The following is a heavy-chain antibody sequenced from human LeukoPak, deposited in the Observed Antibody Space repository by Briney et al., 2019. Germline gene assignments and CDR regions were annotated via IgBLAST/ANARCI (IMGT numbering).Heavy chain of an antibody. CDR2: IYYSGST. V-gene: IGHV4-59*01. CDR3: ARAGIYYYYGMDV. J-gene: IGHJ6*02. D-gene: IGHD1-26*01. CDR1: GGSISSYY. Sequence: SETLSLTCTVSGGSISSYYWSWIRQPPGKGLEWIGYIYYSGSTNYNPSLKSRVTISVDTSKNQFSLKLSSVTAPDTAVYYCARAGIYYYYGMDVWGQGTTVTVSS.